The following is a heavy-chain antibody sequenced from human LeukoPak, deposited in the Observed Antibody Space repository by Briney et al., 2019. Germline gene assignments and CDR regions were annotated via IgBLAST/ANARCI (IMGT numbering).Heavy chain of an antibody. J-gene: IGHJ6*02. CDR2: INHSGST. Sequence: PSETLSLTCAVYGGSFNGYYWSWIRQPPGEGLEWIGEINHSGSTNYNPSLKSRVTISVDTSKNQFSLKLSSVTAADTAVYYCARGPGSYGFLNYYYYYGMDVWGQGTTVTVSS. CDR1: GGSFNGYY. V-gene: IGHV4-34*01. D-gene: IGHD5-18*01. CDR3: ARGPGSYGFLNYYYYYGMDV.